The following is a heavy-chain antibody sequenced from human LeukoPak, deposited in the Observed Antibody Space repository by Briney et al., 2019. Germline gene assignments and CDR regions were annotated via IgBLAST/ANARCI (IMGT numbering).Heavy chain of an antibody. CDR2: ISGSGGST. CDR3: ARDLILLWFGEPPGAFDI. CDR1: GFTFSSYA. D-gene: IGHD3-10*01. V-gene: IGHV3-23*01. Sequence: GGSLRLSCAASGFTFSSYAMGWVRQAPGKGLEWVSAISGSGGSTYYADSVKGRFTISRDNSKNTLYLQMNSLRAEDTAVYYCARDLILLWFGEPPGAFDIWGQGTMVTVSS. J-gene: IGHJ3*02.